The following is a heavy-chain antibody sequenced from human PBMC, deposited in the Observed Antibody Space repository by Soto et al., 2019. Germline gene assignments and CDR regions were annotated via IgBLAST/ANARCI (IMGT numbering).Heavy chain of an antibody. CDR1: GGSISSGGYY. CDR3: AREAAGILNWFDP. J-gene: IGHJ5*02. Sequence: QVQLQESGPGLVKPSQTLSLTCTVSGGSISSGGYYWSWIRQHPGKGLEWIGYIYYSGSTYYNPSLKSRVTLTVDTSKNQFSLKLSSVTAADTAVYYCAREAAGILNWFDPLGQGTLVTVSS. CDR2: IYYSGST. V-gene: IGHV4-31*03. D-gene: IGHD6-25*01.